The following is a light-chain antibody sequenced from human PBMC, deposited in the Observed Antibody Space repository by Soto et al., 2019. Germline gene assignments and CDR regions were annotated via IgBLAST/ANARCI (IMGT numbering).Light chain of an antibody. J-gene: IGLJ2*01. CDR1: SSDVGSYNL. V-gene: IGLV2-23*01. CDR2: EGS. Sequence: QSVLTQPASVSGSPGQSITISCTGTSSDVGSYNLVSWYQQHPGKAPKLMIYEGSKRPSGVSNRFSGSKSGNTASLTSSGLQAEDEADYYCCSYAGIYVVFGGGTKLTVL. CDR3: CSYAGIYVV.